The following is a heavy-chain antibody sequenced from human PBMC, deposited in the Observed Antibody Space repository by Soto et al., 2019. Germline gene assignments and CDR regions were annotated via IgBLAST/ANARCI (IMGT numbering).Heavy chain of an antibody. J-gene: IGHJ4*02. CDR3: VRSVVRLVLGHGTMAHRDS. Sequence: SVKVSCKVSGNTFTNYDINSVRQARGHGLEGMGCINPATGTTGCVRRFHDRFTLTPRRPTQTDSMDVSSLTYDVTAVYVCVRSVVRLVLGHGTMAHRDSWGRGTLVTV. CDR2: INPATGTT. CDR1: GNTFTNYD. D-gene: IGHD2-8*02. V-gene: IGHV1-8*01.